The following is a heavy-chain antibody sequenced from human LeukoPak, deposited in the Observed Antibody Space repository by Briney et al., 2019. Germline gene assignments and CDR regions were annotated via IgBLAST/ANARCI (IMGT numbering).Heavy chain of an antibody. D-gene: IGHD3-22*01. CDR1: GFTFSSYA. Sequence: GGSLRLSCAASGFTFSSYAMSWVRQAPGKGLEWVSAISGSGGSTYYADSVKGRFTISRDNSKNTLYLQMNSLRAEDTAVYYCAKDFYYDSSGHITWGAFDIWGQGTMVTVSS. V-gene: IGHV3-23*01. J-gene: IGHJ3*02. CDR2: ISGSGGST. CDR3: AKDFYYDSSGHITWGAFDI.